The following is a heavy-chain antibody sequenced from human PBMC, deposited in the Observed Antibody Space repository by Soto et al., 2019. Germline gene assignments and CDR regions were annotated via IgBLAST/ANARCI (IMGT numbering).Heavy chain of an antibody. J-gene: IGHJ3*02. CDR3: AIGGITYYDFWSGSHSLDI. D-gene: IGHD3-3*01. CDR1: GYTFTSYG. Sequence: ASVKVSCKASGYTFTSYGISWVRQAPGQGLEWKGWNSAYNGNTNDAQKLQGRVTMTTDTSTSTAYMVLRSLRSDDTAVYYCAIGGITYYDFWSGSHSLDIWGQGTMVTVSS. CDR2: NSAYNGNT. V-gene: IGHV1-18*01.